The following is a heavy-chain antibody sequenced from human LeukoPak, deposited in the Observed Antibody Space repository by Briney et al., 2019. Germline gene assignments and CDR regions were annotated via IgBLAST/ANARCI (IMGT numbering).Heavy chain of an antibody. Sequence: ASVKVSCKASGYSFTGYYMHWVRQAPGQGLEWMGWINPNSGDTKYAQKFQGRVTMTRDTSISTAYMELSRLRSDDTAVYYCARDLTMIVVVLGYWGQGTLVTVSS. CDR3: ARDLTMIVVVLGY. D-gene: IGHD3-22*01. J-gene: IGHJ4*02. V-gene: IGHV1-2*02. CDR2: INPNSGDT. CDR1: GYSFTGYY.